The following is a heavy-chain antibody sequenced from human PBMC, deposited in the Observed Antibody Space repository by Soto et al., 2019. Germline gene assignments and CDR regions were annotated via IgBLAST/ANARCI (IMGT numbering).Heavy chain of an antibody. CDR3: AREEQAGTNYYLHY. V-gene: IGHV1-2*02. J-gene: IGHJ4*02. CDR1: GYTFTGYY. Sequence: QVRLVQSGAEVKKPGASVKVSCKASGYTFTGYYIHWVRQAPGQGLEWMGSISPHSGGPNYAQRFQGRVTMTRDTSMTTVYMEMSGLTSDDTAVYYCAREEQAGTNYYLHYWGQGTLVTVSS. D-gene: IGHD6-13*01. CDR2: ISPHSGGP.